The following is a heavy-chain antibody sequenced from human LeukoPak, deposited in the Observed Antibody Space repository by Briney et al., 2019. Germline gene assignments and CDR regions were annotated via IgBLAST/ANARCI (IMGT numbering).Heavy chain of an antibody. J-gene: IGHJ3*02. CDR3: ARRRGGIAALRGAFDI. CDR2: TNHSGST. V-gene: IGHV4-34*01. D-gene: IGHD6-13*01. Sequence: SETLSLTCAVYGGSFSGYYWSWIRQPPGKGLEWIGETNHSGSTNYNPSLKSRVTISVDTSKNQFSLKLSSVTAADTAVYYCARRRGGIAALRGAFDIWGQGTMVTVSS. CDR1: GGSFSGYY.